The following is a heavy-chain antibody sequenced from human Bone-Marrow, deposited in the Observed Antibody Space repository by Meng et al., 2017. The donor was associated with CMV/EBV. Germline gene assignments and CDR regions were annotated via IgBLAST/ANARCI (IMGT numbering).Heavy chain of an antibody. D-gene: IGHD2-2*01. J-gene: IGHJ3*02. V-gene: IGHV3-48*03. CDR2: ISRSGSTI. Sequence: GGSLRLSCAVSGFTFSSYAMSWVRQAPGKGLEWVSYISRSGSTIYYADSVKCRFTISRDNAKTSLYLQMNSLRADATAVYYCSRFGVVPAARSLAFDIWGQGTMVTVSS. CDR1: GFTFSSYA. CDR3: SRFGVVPAARSLAFDI.